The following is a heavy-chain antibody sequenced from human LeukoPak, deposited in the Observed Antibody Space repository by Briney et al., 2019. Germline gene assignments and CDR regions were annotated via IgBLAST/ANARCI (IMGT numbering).Heavy chain of an antibody. J-gene: IGHJ5*02. CDR2: VYHSGST. D-gene: IGHD3-10*01. V-gene: IGHV4-31*03. Sequence: PSQTLSLTCTVSGGSISSGGYYWSWIRQHPGKGLEWIGYVYHSGSTYYNPSLKSRVTISVDTSKNQFSLKLSSVTAADTAVYYCARGLGLLWFGETYWFDPWGQGTLVTVSS. CDR3: ARGLGLLWFGETYWFDP. CDR1: GGSISSGGYY.